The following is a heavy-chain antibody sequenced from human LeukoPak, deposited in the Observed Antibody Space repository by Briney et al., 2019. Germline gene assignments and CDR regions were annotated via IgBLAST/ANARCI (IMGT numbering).Heavy chain of an antibody. Sequence: GGPLKLSCEAPGFTFISYGMHGFPQAPAKGLDGVAVISYDGSNKYYADSVKGRFTISRDNSKNTLYLQMNSLRAEDTAVYYCAKEYGGSGQPDYWGQGTLVTVSS. J-gene: IGHJ4*02. D-gene: IGHD3-10*01. CDR2: ISYDGSNK. V-gene: IGHV3-30*18. CDR1: GFTFISYG. CDR3: AKEYGGSGQPDY.